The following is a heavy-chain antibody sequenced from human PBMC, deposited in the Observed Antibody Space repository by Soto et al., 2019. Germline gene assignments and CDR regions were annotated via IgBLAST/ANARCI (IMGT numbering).Heavy chain of an antibody. CDR3: ERILMNYYRLDY. CDR1: GGSISSGGYS. V-gene: IGHV4-30-2*05. D-gene: IGHD3-10*01. Sequence: LSLSFACSGGSISSGGYSFILVRQPPGKCLEWIGYIYHSGSTYYNPSLKSRAGISVDSSKSQVSLKLTSVTAADTAVYFCERILMNYYRLDYWGQGALVTVYS. CDR2: IYHSGST. J-gene: IGHJ4*02.